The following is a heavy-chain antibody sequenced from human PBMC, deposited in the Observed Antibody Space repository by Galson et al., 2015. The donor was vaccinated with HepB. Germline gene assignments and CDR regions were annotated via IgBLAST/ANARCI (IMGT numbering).Heavy chain of an antibody. J-gene: IGHJ5*02. V-gene: IGHV3-23*02. D-gene: IGHD4-23*01. Sequence: SLRLSCAASGFTFRSYGMNWVRQAPGKGLEWVSVISGSGGTTFYGDSVKGRVTISRDNSKNTVYLQMNRLRADDTAIYYCAKDRGYGGNQPLKSWGQGTLVTVSS. CDR1: GFTFRSYG. CDR3: AKDRGYGGNQPLKS. CDR2: ISGSGGTT.